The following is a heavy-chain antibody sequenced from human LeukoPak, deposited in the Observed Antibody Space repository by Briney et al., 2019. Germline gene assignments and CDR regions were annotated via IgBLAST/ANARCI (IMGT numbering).Heavy chain of an antibody. CDR1: GFTFDDYA. CDR3: AGDYYYYGMDV. CDR2: ISWNSGSI. V-gene: IGHV3-9*01. Sequence: GRSLRLSCAASGFTFDDYAMHWVRQAPGKGLEWVSGISWNSGSIGYADSVKGRFTISRDNAKNSLYLQMNSLRAEDTASYYCAGDYYYYGMDVWGQGTTVTVSS. J-gene: IGHJ6*02.